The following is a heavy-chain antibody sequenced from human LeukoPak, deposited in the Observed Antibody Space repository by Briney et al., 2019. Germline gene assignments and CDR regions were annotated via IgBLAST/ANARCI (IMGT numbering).Heavy chain of an antibody. V-gene: IGHV1-69*04. CDR2: IIPILGIA. Sequence: GASVKVSCKASGGTFSSYAISWVRQAPGQGREWMGRIIPILGIAHYTQKLQGRGTLTADKSTSTAYMDLSSLRSEDTPVYYCAVGGGYYYGEFWGQGALGTVSS. CDR1: GGTFSSYA. CDR3: AVGGGYYYGEF. D-gene: IGHD3-22*01. J-gene: IGHJ4*02.